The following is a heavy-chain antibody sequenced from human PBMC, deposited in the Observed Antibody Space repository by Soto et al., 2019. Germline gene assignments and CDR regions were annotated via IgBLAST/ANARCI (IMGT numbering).Heavy chain of an antibody. CDR3: ARRHLVEDAFDI. CDR1: GYSFTSYW. Sequence: PGESLKISCKGSGYSFTSYWIGWVRQMPGKGLEWMGIIYPGDSDTKYSPSFQGQVTISADMSIITAYLQWSSLKASDTAMYYCARRHLVEDAFDIWGQGTMVTVSS. CDR2: IYPGDSDT. V-gene: IGHV5-51*01. J-gene: IGHJ3*02. D-gene: IGHD6-6*01.